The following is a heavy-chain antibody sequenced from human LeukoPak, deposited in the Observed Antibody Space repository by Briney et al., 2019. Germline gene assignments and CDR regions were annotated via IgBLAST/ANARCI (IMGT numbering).Heavy chain of an antibody. CDR1: GFTFSSNY. V-gene: IGHV3-53*01. D-gene: IGHD2-15*01. CDR3: AGGYCSGGSCYVFDY. CDR2: FYSGGST. Sequence: GGSLRLSCAASGFTFSSNYMSWVRQAPGKGLEWVSVFYSGGSTYYADSVEGRFTISRDNSKNTLYLQMNSLRAEDTAVYYCAGGYCSGGSCYVFDYWGQGTLVTVSS. J-gene: IGHJ4*02.